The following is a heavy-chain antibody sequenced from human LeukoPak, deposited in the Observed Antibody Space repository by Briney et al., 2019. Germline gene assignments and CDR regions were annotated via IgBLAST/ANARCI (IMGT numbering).Heavy chain of an antibody. D-gene: IGHD6-19*01. CDR1: GFTFSSYS. Sequence: GGSLRLSCAASGFTFSSYSMNWVRQAPGKGLEWVSSISSSSSYVYYADSVKGRFTISRDNAKNSLYLQMNSLRAEDTAVYYCARVGSSGWYREDYWGQGTLVTVSS. V-gene: IGHV3-21*01. CDR2: ISSSSSYV. J-gene: IGHJ4*02. CDR3: ARVGSSGWYREDY.